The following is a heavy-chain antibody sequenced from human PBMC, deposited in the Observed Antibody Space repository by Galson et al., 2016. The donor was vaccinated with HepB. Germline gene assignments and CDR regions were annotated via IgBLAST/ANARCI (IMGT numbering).Heavy chain of an antibody. CDR2: IEGDGTGT. Sequence: SLRLSCAASGFTFSSYWMHWVRQVPGKGLVWVSRIEGDGTGTHYADSVKGRFTISRDNAKNTLYVQMIGLRDEDTAVYYCARDVSSAPRSSFDHWGQGILVSVSS. V-gene: IGHV3-74*01. CDR3: ARDVSSAPRSSFDH. J-gene: IGHJ4*02. CDR1: GFTFSSYW. D-gene: IGHD6-19*01.